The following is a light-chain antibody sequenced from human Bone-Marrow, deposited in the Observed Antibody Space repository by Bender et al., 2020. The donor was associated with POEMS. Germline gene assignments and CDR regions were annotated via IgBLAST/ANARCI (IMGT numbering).Light chain of an antibody. CDR3: QAWNTSSVV. Sequence: SYVLTQAPSVSVAPGQTARISCGGLHIGIGSVHWYQQKPGQAPVMVVYDDSDRPSGIPGRFSGSNSGNIATLTISGTQALDDADYYCQAWNTSSVVFGGGTKLTVL. V-gene: IGLV3-21*02. J-gene: IGLJ2*01. CDR2: DDS. CDR1: HIGIGS.